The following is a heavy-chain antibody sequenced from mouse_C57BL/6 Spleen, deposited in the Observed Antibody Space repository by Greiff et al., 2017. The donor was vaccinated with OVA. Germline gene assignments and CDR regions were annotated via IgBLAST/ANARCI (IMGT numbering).Heavy chain of an antibody. CDR3: TPIYYGTPFDY. Sequence: DVKLQESGAELVRPGASVKLSCTASGFNIKDYYMHWVKQRPEQGLEWIGRIDPEDGDTEYAPKFQGKATMTADTSSNTAYLQLSSLTSEDTAVYYCTPIYYGTPFDYWGQGTTLTVSS. CDR1: GFNIKDYY. V-gene: IGHV14-1*01. J-gene: IGHJ2*01. D-gene: IGHD2-1*01. CDR2: IDPEDGDT.